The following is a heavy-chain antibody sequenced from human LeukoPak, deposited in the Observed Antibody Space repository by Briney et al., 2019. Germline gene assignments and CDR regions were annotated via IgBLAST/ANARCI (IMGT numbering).Heavy chain of an antibody. CDR2: ISANNGNT. CDR3: ARDYRNYYYYYYMDV. Sequence: ASVMVSCYAAGCTFISYGISWLRQAPGHRGEGLGWISANNGNTNYAQKLQGRVTMTTDTSTSTAYMELRSLRSDDTAVYYCARDYRNYYYYYYMDVWGKGTTVTVSS. V-gene: IGHV1-18*01. CDR1: GCTFISYG. D-gene: IGHD4-11*01. J-gene: IGHJ6*03.